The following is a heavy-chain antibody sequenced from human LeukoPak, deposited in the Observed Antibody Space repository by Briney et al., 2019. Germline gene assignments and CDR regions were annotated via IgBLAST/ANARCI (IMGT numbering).Heavy chain of an antibody. D-gene: IGHD5-24*01. V-gene: IGHV4-34*01. Sequence: SETLSLTCAVYGGSFSRYYWSWIRQSPGKGLEWIAEIDHRGDTNYNPSVKSRVTISVDTSKNQFSLKVRSLSAADTAVYYCARGATISETGYFDFWGQGTLATVSA. CDR2: IDHRGDT. CDR3: ARGATISETGYFDF. J-gene: IGHJ4*03. CDR1: GGSFSRYY.